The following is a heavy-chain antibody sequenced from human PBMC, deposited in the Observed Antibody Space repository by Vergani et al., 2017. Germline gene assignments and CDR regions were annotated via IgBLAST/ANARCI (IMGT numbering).Heavy chain of an antibody. CDR3: AKDRWGSGYYKHY. CDR1: GGTFSSYA. J-gene: IGHJ4*02. V-gene: IGHV3-30*04. Sequence: QLQLVQSGAEVKKPGSSVKVSCKASGGTFSSYAISWVRQAPGQGLEGVAFISYDGSNKHYADSVKGRFTISRDNSKNTLYLQMNSLRAEDTDVYYCAKDRWGSGYYKHYWGQGTLVTVSS. D-gene: IGHD3-22*01. CDR2: ISYDGSNK.